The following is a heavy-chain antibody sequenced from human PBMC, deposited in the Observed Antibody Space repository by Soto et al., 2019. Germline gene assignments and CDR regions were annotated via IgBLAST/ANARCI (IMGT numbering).Heavy chain of an antibody. CDR2: IKSKTDGGTT. CDR3: TLSYDILTGYNAY. CDR1: GFTFSNAW. D-gene: IGHD3-9*01. J-gene: IGHJ4*02. Sequence: EVQLVESGGGLVKPGGSLRLSCAASGFTFSNAWMSWVRQAPGKGLEWVGRIKSKTDGGTTDYAAPVKGRFTISRDDSKNTLYLQMNSLKTEDTAVYYCTLSYDILTGYNAYWGQGTLVPVSS. V-gene: IGHV3-15*01.